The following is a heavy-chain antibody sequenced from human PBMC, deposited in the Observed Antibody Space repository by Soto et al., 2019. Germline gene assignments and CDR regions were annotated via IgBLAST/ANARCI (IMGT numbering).Heavy chain of an antibody. CDR1: GFTFSSYG. D-gene: IGHD1-1*01. J-gene: IGHJ6*02. CDR3: AKDGRWLQLQGFYYGMDV. V-gene: IGHV3-30*18. CDR2: ISYDGSNK. Sequence: GGSLRLSCAASGFTFSSYGMHCVRQAPGKGLEWVAVISYDGSNKYYADSVKGRFTISRDNSKNTLYLQMNSLRAEDTAVYYCAKDGRWLQLQGFYYGMDVWGQGTTVTVSS.